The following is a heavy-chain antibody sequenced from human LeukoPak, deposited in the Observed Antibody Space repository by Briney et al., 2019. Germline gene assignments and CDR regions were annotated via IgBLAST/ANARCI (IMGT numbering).Heavy chain of an antibody. CDR1: GFTFSSYS. J-gene: IGHJ1*01. CDR3: ARDHWVAATGREIYFQH. Sequence: PGGSLRLSCAASGFTFSSYSMNWVRQAPGKGLEWVSSISSSSSYIYYADSVKGRFTISRDNAKNSLYLQMNSLRAEDTAVYYCARDHWVAATGREIYFQHWGQGTLVTVSS. CDR2: ISSSSSYI. D-gene: IGHD2-15*01. V-gene: IGHV3-21*01.